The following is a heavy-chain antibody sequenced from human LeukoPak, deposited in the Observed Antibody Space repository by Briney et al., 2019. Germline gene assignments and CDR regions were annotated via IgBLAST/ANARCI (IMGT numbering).Heavy chain of an antibody. J-gene: IGHJ6*02. D-gene: IGHD3-16*02. CDR1: GFTFSSYW. Sequence: PGGSLRLSCAASGFTFSSYWMHWVRQAPGKGLVWVSRINSDGSSTSYADSVKGRFTISRDNAKNTLFLQMNTLRAEDTAVYYCASAEVIQYGIDVWGQGTTVTVSS. CDR2: INSDGSST. CDR3: ASAEVIQYGIDV. V-gene: IGHV3-74*01.